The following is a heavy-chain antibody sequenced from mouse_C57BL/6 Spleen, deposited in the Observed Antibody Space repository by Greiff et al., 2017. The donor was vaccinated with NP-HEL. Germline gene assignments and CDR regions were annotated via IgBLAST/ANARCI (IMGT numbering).Heavy chain of an antibody. CDR3: ARGRDYSNYAWFAY. Sequence: VQLQQSGPELVKPGASVKISCKASGYTFTDYYMNWVKQSHGKSLEWIGDINPNNGGTSYNQKFKGKATLTVDKSSSTAYMELRSLTSEDSAVYYCARGRDYSNYAWFAYWGQGTLVTVSA. CDR1: GYTFTDYY. V-gene: IGHV1-26*01. J-gene: IGHJ3*01. D-gene: IGHD2-5*01. CDR2: INPNNGGT.